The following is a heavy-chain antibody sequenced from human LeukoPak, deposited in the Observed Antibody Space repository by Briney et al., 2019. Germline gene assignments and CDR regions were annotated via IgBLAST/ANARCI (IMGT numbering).Heavy chain of an antibody. V-gene: IGHV4-39*01. CDR2: IYYSGST. CDR3: ARRDGALFDY. D-gene: IGHD4-17*01. CDR1: GGSISSSSYY. J-gene: IGHJ4*02. Sequence: SETLSLTCTVSGGSISSSSYYWGWIRQPPGKGLEWIGSIYYSGSTYYNPSLKSRVTISVDTSKNQFSLKLSSVTAADTAVYYCARRDGALFDYWGQGTLVVVSS.